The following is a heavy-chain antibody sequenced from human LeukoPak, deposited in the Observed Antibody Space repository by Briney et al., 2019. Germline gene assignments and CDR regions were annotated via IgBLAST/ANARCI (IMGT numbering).Heavy chain of an antibody. D-gene: IGHD4-4*01. V-gene: IGHV4-34*01. CDR3: ATYSNYGHFDY. J-gene: IGHJ4*02. CDR2: INHSGST. Sequence: SETLSLTCAVYGGSFSGYYWSWIRQPPGKGLEWIGEINHSGSTNYNPSLKSRVTISVDTSKNQFSLKLSSVTAADTAVYYCATYSNYGHFDYWGQGTLVTVSS. CDR1: GGSFSGYY.